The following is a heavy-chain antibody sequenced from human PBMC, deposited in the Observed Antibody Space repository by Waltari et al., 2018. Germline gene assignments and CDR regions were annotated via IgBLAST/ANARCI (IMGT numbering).Heavy chain of an antibody. V-gene: IGHV5-51*01. J-gene: IGHJ5*02. Sequence: DVQLVQSGVEVKKSGESLQISCKPSGSGFSVFWLGWLPQMPGKGLEWMGLIYPDDSDTRYNPSFRGHVTMSVDRSSNTAYLQWSALKPSDSAIYYCARQKMVRKVGWFDPWGQGTLVSVSS. CDR3: ARQKMVRKVGWFDP. CDR1: GSGFSVFW. D-gene: IGHD3-10*01. CDR2: IYPDDSDT.